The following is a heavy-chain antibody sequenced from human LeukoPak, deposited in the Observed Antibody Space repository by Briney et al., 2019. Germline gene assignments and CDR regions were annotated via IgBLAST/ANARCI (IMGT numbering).Heavy chain of an antibody. CDR1: GFTFSRYT. CDR3: AKRVDSYYDSSGYQRVPFQY. CDR2: ISSDSSSM. J-gene: IGHJ1*01. V-gene: IGHV3-21*04. Sequence: GGSLRLSCAASGFTFSRYTMKWVRQSPGKGLEYVSSISSDSSSMYYADSVKGRFTISRDNSKNTLYLLMNSLRAEDTAVYYCAKRVDSYYDSSGYQRVPFQYWGQGTLVTVSS. D-gene: IGHD3-22*01.